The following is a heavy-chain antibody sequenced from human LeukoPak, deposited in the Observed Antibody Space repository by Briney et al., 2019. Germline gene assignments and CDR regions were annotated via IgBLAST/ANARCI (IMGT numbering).Heavy chain of an antibody. CDR3: AKDPNPRYYYDSSGYGPVDY. CDR1: GITFSRLP. CDR2: ITTGGDTT. Sequence: GGSLRLSCAVSGITFSRLPMTWVRQAPGKGLQWVSAITTGGDTTFYADSVKGRFTISRDNSKNTLYLQMNSLRAEDTAVYYCAKDPNPRYYYDSSGYGPVDYWGQGTLVTVSS. D-gene: IGHD3-22*01. V-gene: IGHV3-23*01. J-gene: IGHJ4*02.